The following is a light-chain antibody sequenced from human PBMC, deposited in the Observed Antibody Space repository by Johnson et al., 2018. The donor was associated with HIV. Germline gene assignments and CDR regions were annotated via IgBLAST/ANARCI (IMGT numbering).Light chain of an antibody. Sequence: SMLTQPPSASGTPGQWVSISCSGNTSNIGTNTVNWYQQFPGTAPKLLIYENNKRPSGIPDRFSGSKSGTSATLGITGLQTGDEADYYCGTWDSSLSAVPFGTGTKVTGL. V-gene: IGLV1-51*02. CDR3: GTWDSSLSAVP. J-gene: IGLJ1*01. CDR2: ENN. CDR1: TSNIGTNT.